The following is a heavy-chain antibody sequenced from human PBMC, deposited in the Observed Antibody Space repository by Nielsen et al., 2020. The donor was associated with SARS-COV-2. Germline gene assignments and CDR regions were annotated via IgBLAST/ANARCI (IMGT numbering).Heavy chain of an antibody. CDR2: FDPGDAET. CDR3: ATSLVAAIFGVLDY. V-gene: IGHV1-24*01. J-gene: IGHJ4*02. CDR1: GYTLSELS. Sequence: ASVKVSCKVSGYTLSELSIHWVRQAPGKGLEWMGGFDPGDAETVYAQKFQGRITMTEDTSADTAYMDLSSLRTEDTAVYYRATSLVAAIFGVLDYWGPGTLVTVSS. D-gene: IGHD3-3*01.